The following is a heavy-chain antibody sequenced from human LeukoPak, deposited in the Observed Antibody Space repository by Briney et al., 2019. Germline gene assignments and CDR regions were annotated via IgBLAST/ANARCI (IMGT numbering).Heavy chain of an antibody. CDR2: ISYDGSNK. J-gene: IGHJ4*01. Sequence: GGSLRLSCAASGFTFSSYAMHWVRQAPGKGLEWVAVISYDGSNKYYADSVKGRFTISRDNSKNTLYLQMNSLRAEDTAVYYCARTSLQRXXXXXXYFD. CDR3: ARTSLQRXXXXXXYFD. CDR1: GFTFSSYA. V-gene: IGHV3-30-3*01. D-gene: IGHD4-11*01.